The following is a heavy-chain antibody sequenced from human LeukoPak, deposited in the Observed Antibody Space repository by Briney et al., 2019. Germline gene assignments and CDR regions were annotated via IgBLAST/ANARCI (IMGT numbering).Heavy chain of an antibody. J-gene: IGHJ5*02. D-gene: IGHD3-22*01. CDR3: VRLRGMYYYDSSGYYTWFDP. Sequence: KPSETLSLTCTVSGGSISSYYWNWIRQPPGKGLEWIGYIYYSGSTNYNPSLKSRVTISVDTSKNQFSLKLTSVTAADTAVYYCVRLRGMYYYDSSGYYTWFDPWGQGTLVTVSS. V-gene: IGHV4-59*12. CDR2: IYYSGST. CDR1: GGSISSYY.